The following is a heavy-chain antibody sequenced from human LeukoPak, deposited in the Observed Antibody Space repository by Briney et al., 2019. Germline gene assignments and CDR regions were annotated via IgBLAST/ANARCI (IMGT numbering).Heavy chain of an antibody. D-gene: IGHD2-15*01. CDR1: GYSFTTYW. Sequence: GESLKISCKGSGYSFTTYWIGWVRQMPGKGLEWMGIIYPGDSDTRYSPSFQGQVSISADKSISTAYLQWSSLKASDTAMYYCARQSCSGGSCYQPNADYWGQGTLVTVPS. CDR2: IYPGDSDT. CDR3: ARQSCSGGSCYQPNADY. V-gene: IGHV5-51*01. J-gene: IGHJ4*02.